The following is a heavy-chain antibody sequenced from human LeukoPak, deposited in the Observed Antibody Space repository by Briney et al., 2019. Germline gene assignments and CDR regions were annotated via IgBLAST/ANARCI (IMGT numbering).Heavy chain of an antibody. CDR3: AREYYYDSSGYYPPFDY. Sequence: HPGGSLRLSCAASGFTFSSYGMSWVRQAPGKGLEWVSAISGSGGSTYYADSVKGRFTISRDNSKNTLYLQMNSLRAEDTAVYYCAREYYYDSSGYYPPFDYWGQGTLVTVSS. J-gene: IGHJ4*02. V-gene: IGHV3-23*01. D-gene: IGHD3-22*01. CDR1: GFTFSSYG. CDR2: ISGSGGST.